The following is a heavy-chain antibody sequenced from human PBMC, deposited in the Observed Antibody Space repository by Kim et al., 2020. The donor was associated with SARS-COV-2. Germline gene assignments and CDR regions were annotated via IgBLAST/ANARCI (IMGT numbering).Heavy chain of an antibody. CDR2: IDSDGGNR. CDR1: GFTFSTYW. J-gene: IGHJ1*01. V-gene: IGHV3-74*01. D-gene: IGHD2-15*01. CDR3: AAPPYCSGGNCYSRYFHH. Sequence: GGSLRLSCAASGFTFSTYWMYWVRQAPGKGLVWVSHIDSDGGNRGYADSVKGRFSISRDNAKNTVYLQMNSLRAEDTAVYYCAAPPYCSGGNCYSRYFHHWGQGTLVTVSS.